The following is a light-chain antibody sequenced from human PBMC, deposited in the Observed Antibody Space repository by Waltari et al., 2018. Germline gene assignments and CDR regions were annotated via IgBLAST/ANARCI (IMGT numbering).Light chain of an antibody. Sequence: QSVLTQPPSASGAPGQRVTISCSGSSSKLGSNFVYWYQQLPGTAPKLLIYRNNQRPSGVPDRFSGSKSGTSASLAISGLRSEDEAHYYCAAWDDSLEEVFGGGTKLTVL. CDR2: RNN. V-gene: IGLV1-47*01. CDR3: AAWDDSLEEV. CDR1: SSKLGSNF. J-gene: IGLJ2*01.